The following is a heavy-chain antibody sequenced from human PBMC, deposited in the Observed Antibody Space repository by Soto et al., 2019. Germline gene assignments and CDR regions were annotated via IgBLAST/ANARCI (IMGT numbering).Heavy chain of an antibody. D-gene: IGHD5-18*01. V-gene: IGHV5-51*01. J-gene: IGHJ5*02. Sequence: RGASQKISCKRSGYSFTSYWIGCVRQMPGKGLEWMGIIYPGDSDTRYSPSFQGQVTISADKSISTAYLQWSSLKASDTAMSYCRRGYSRSTSVNWSATLDQGTLVTVFS. CDR3: RRGYSRSTSVNWSAT. CDR2: IYPGDSDT. CDR1: GYSFTSYW.